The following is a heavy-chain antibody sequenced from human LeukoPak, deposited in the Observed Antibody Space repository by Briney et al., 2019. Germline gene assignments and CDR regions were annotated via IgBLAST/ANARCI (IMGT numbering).Heavy chain of an antibody. CDR2: INHCEST. V-gene: IGHV4-34*01. CDR1: GGSFRGYY. Sequence: ADPLSLICAVCGGSFRGYYWRCLRQPPGKARVGIGEINHCESTNYHPSLKRRVNVSVDTSKKLFPLALSSVTAADTAVYFYARVGPYSNFVKGEYYYYYMDVWGKGTTVTVSS. D-gene: IGHD4-11*01. CDR3: ARVGPYSNFVKGEYYYYYMDV. J-gene: IGHJ6*03.